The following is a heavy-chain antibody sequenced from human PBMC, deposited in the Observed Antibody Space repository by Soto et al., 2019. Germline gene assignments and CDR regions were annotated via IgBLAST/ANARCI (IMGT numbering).Heavy chain of an antibody. CDR2: IIPIFGTA. V-gene: IGHV1-69*01. Sequence: SVQVSCEDSSGTIGSDASSCVRQAPGQGLEWMGGIIPIFGTANYAQKFQGRVTITADESTSTAYMELSSLRSEDTAVYYCARGGWELPRGYYYYGMDGWGQGITVTVS. CDR1: SGTIGSDA. CDR3: ARGGWELPRGYYYYGMDG. D-gene: IGHD1-26*01. J-gene: IGHJ6*02.